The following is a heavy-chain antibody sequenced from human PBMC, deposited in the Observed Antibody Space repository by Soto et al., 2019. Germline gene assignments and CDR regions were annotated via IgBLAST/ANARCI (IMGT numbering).Heavy chain of an antibody. CDR3: ARGQTKRGSFVLRYFDWKDDAFDI. J-gene: IGHJ3*02. V-gene: IGHV1-46*01. CDR2: INPSGGST. D-gene: IGHD3-9*01. CDR1: GYTFTSYY. Sequence: GASVKVSCKASGYTFTSYYMHWVRQAPGQGLERMGIINPSGGSTNYAQKFQGRVTMTRDTSTSTVYMELSSLRSEDTAVYYCARGQTKRGSFVLRYFDWKDDAFDIWGQGTMVTVSS.